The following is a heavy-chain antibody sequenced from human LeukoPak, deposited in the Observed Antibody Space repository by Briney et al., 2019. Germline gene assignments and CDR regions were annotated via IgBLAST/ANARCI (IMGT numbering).Heavy chain of an antibody. V-gene: IGHV3-72*01. CDR3: TRGLFQSEYYHGMDV. Sequence: GSLRLSCAASGFTLSDYYMDWVRRAPGKGLEWVGSSRNRANSFATEYAASEKGRFTVSRDDSKTALYLHMNSLKTEDTAVYYCTRGLFQSEYYHGMDVWGQGTTVTVSS. CDR2: SRNRANSFAT. D-gene: IGHD3-3*01. J-gene: IGHJ6*02. CDR1: GFTLSDYY.